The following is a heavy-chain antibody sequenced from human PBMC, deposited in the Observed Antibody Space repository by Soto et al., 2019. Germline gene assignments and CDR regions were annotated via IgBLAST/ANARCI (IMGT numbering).Heavy chain of an antibody. D-gene: IGHD6-6*01. V-gene: IGHV3-43*01. Sequence: GXSLRRSCTSSGFTFEDYTMNWVRQTPGKVLEWVSLISWDGGSTYYADSVKGRFTISRDNSKNSLYLQMNSLRTDDTALYYCAKDLAPGVAYSSLIDSWGQGTLVTVSS. CDR3: AKDLAPGVAYSSLIDS. CDR2: ISWDGGST. J-gene: IGHJ4*02. CDR1: GFTFEDYT.